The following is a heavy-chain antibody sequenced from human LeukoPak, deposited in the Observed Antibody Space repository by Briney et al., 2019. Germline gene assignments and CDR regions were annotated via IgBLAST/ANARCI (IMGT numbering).Heavy chain of an antibody. D-gene: IGHD5-12*01. J-gene: IGHJ4*02. Sequence: GGSLRLSCAASGFTFSDYYMSWIRQAPGKGLEWVSYISSSGSTVYYADSVKGRFTISRDNAKNSLYLQMNSLRAEDTAVYYCARERSGYDPRFDYWGQGTLVTVSS. CDR2: ISSSGSTV. CDR3: ARERSGYDPRFDY. V-gene: IGHV3-11*04. CDR1: GFTFSDYY.